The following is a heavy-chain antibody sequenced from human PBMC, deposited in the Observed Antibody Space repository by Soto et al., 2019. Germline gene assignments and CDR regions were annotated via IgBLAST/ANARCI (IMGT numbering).Heavy chain of an antibody. D-gene: IGHD2-2*01. CDR1: GFTFSNAW. V-gene: IGHV3-33*08. J-gene: IGHJ6*02. Sequence: PGGSLRLSCAASGFTFSNAWMNWVRQAPGKGLEWVAVIWYDGSNKYYADSVKGRFTISRDNSKNSLYLQMNSLRAEDTAVYYCARGPPGDYYYYGMDVWGQGTPVTVSS. CDR2: IWYDGSNK. CDR3: ARGPPGDYYYYGMDV.